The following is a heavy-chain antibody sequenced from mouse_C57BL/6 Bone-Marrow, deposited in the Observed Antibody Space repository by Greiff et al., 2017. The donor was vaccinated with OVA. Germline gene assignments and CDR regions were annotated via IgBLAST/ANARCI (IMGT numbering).Heavy chain of an antibody. V-gene: IGHV1-5*01. CDR1: GYTFTSYW. CDR2: IYPGNSDT. Sequence: VQLQQSGTVLARPGASVKMSCKTSGYTFTSYWMHWVKQRPGQGLEWIGAIYPGNSDTSYNQKFKGQSNLAAVTSASTAYMELSSLTNEDSAVCYCTRSVLRWDYWGQGTSVTVSS. J-gene: IGHJ4*01. D-gene: IGHD1-1*01. CDR3: TRSVLRWDY.